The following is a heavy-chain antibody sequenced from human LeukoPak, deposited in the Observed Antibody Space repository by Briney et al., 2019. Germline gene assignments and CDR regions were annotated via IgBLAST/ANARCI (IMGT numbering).Heavy chain of an antibody. D-gene: IGHD6-19*01. Sequence: PSETLSLTCTVSGGSISSSSYYWGWIRQPPGEGLEWIGSIYYSGSTYYNPSLKSRVTISVDTSKNQFSLKLSSVTAADTAVYYCASSIAVAVHFDYWGQGTLVTVSS. J-gene: IGHJ4*02. CDR1: GGSISSSSYY. CDR2: IYYSGST. CDR3: ASSIAVAVHFDY. V-gene: IGHV4-39*01.